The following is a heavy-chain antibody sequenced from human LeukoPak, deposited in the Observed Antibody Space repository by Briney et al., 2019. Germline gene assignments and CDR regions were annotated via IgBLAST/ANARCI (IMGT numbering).Heavy chain of an antibody. CDR2: VYSGGST. J-gene: IGHJ4*02. D-gene: IGHD2-21*02. CDR1: GFTVSSNY. CDR3: ARVGGGDYGLN. V-gene: IGHV3-53*04. Sequence: GGSLRLSCAASGFTVSSNYMSWVRQAPGKGLEWVSVVYSGGSTYYADSVKGRSTISRHNSKNTLYLQMNSLRAEDTAVYYCARVGGGDYGLNWGQGTLVTVSS.